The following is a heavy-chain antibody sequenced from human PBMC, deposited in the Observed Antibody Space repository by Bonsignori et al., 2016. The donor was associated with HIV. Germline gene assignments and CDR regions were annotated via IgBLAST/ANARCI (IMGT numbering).Heavy chain of an antibody. V-gene: IGHV1-69*10. D-gene: IGHD2-15*01. CDR2: IIPILGIA. Sequence: WVRQAPGQGLEWMGGIIPILGIANYAQKFQGRVTITADKSTSTAYMELSSLRSEDTAVYYCARDREDYYFDYWGQGTLVTVSS. CDR3: ARDREDYYFDY. J-gene: IGHJ4*02.